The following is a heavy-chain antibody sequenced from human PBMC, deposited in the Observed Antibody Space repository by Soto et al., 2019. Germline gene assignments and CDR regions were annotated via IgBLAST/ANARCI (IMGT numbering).Heavy chain of an antibody. CDR1: GFTFSSYG. D-gene: IGHD4-4*01. V-gene: IGHV3-33*01. CDR2: IWYDGSNK. J-gene: IGHJ6*02. CDR3: ARDSTPSYSNYYYYGMDV. Sequence: LRLSCAASGFTFSSYGMHWVRQAPGKGLEWVAVIWYDGSNKYYADSVKGRFTISRDNSKNTLYLQMNSLRAEDTAVYYCARDSTPSYSNYYYYGMDVWGQGTTVTVSS.